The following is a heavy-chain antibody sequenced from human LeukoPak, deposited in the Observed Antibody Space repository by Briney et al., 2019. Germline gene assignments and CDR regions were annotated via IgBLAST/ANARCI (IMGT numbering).Heavy chain of an antibody. D-gene: IGHD6-13*01. CDR2: FDPEDGET. V-gene: IGHV1-24*01. CDR1: GYTLTELS. CDR3: ATARYSSSWYYFDY. Sequence: ASVKASCKVSGYTLTELSMHWVRQAPGKGLEWMGGFDPEDGETIYAQKFQGRVTMTEDTSTDTAYMELSSLRSEDTAVYYCATARYSSSWYYFDYWGQGTLVTVSS. J-gene: IGHJ4*02.